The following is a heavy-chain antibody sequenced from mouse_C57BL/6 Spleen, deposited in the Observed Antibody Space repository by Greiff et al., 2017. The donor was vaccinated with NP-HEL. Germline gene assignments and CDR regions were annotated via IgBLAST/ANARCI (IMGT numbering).Heavy chain of an antibody. CDR1: GFTFSDYG. Sequence: DVQLVESGGGLVKPGGSLKLSCAASGFTFSDYGMHWVRQAPEKGLEWVAYISSGSSTISYADTVKGRFTISRDNAKNTLFLQMTSLRSEDTAMYYCARMRPHYWGQGTTLTVSS. J-gene: IGHJ2*01. CDR2: ISSGSSTI. CDR3: ARMRPHY. V-gene: IGHV5-17*01.